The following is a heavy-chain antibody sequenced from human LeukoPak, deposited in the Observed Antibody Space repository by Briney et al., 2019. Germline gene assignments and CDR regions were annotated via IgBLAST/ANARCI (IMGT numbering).Heavy chain of an antibody. CDR1: GFTFRNYG. Sequence: GGSLRLSCAASGFTFRNYGMNWVRQAPGKGLEWVSGISPSGGGAYYADSVKGRFTISRDDSKNTLSLQMNSLRVEDTAVYYCASETTRGYSYGSPTDGFDLWGQGTMVTVSS. J-gene: IGHJ3*01. CDR2: ISPSGGGA. V-gene: IGHV3-23*01. CDR3: ASETTRGYSYGSPTDGFDL. D-gene: IGHD5-18*01.